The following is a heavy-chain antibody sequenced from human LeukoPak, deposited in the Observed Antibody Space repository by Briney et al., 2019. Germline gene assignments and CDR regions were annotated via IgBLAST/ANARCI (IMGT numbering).Heavy chain of an antibody. Sequence: ASVKVSCKASGYPFNAYAILWMRQAPGQGFEWMGWINIYTGNPTYAQDFTGRFVFSLDTSVNTAYLQISSLKAEDTAVYYCARDRAFYYDSSSYNFGDKGRSPSWFDPWGQGTLVTVSS. V-gene: IGHV7-4-1*02. J-gene: IGHJ5*02. D-gene: IGHD3-22*01. CDR3: ARDRAFYYDSSSYNFGDKGRSPSWFDP. CDR1: GYPFNAYA. CDR2: INIYTGNP.